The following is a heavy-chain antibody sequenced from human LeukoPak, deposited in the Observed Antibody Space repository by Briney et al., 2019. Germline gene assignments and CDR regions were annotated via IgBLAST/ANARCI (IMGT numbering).Heavy chain of an antibody. CDR2: MNPNSGNT. CDR1: GYTFTSYD. V-gene: IGHV1-8*03. CDR3: ATSVLRYFDWLGDDAFDI. Sequence: ASVKVSCKASGYTFTSYDINWVRQATGQGLEWMGWMNPNSGNTVYAQKFQGRVTITRNTSISTAYMKLSSLRSEDTAVYYCATSVLRYFDWLGDDAFDIWGQGTMVTVSS. D-gene: IGHD3-9*01. J-gene: IGHJ3*02.